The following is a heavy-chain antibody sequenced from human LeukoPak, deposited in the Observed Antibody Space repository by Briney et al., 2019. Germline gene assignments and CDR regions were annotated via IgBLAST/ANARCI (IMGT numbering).Heavy chain of an antibody. D-gene: IGHD4-17*01. CDR1: GYTFTSYG. V-gene: IGHV1-18*01. CDR3: ARDLVGRGDPLLDV. Sequence: ASVKVSCKASGYTFTSYGISWVRQAPAQGLEWMGWISAYNGNTNSAQKLQGRVTMTTDTSTSTAYMVLRSLRSDDTAVYYCARDLVGRGDPLLDVWGKGTTVTVSS. CDR2: ISAYNGNT. J-gene: IGHJ6*04.